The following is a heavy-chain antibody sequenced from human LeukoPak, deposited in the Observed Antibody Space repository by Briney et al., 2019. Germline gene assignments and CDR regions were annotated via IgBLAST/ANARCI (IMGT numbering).Heavy chain of an antibody. D-gene: IGHD3-16*01. V-gene: IGHV4-38-2*02. CDR3: ARLLAGGFDY. CDR1: GYSISSGYY. Sequence: PSETLSLTCTVSGYSISSGYYWGWIRQPPGKGLEWIGTIYHSGSTYYNPSLKSRVTISVDTSKNQFSLKLSSVTAADTAVYYCARLLAGGFDYWGQGTLVTVSS. J-gene: IGHJ4*02. CDR2: IYHSGST.